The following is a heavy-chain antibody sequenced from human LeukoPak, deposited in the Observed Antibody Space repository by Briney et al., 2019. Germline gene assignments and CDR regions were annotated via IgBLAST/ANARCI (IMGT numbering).Heavy chain of an antibody. D-gene: IGHD6-13*01. CDR1: GFTFSSYS. CDR2: RSSTTI. Sequence: GGSLRLSCAASGFTFSSYSMNWVRQAPGKGLEWVCRSSTTIYYADSVKGRFTISRDNAKNSLYLQMNSLRAEDTAVYYCASDPLSSSSFDYWGQGTPVTVSS. J-gene: IGHJ4*02. V-gene: IGHV3-48*01. CDR3: ASDPLSSSSFDY.